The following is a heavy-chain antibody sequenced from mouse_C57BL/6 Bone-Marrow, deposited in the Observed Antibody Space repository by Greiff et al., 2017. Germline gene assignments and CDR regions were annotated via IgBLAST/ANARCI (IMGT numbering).Heavy chain of an antibody. Sequence: VQLQQSGPGLVQPSQSLSITCTVSGFSLTSYGVHWVRQSPGKGLEWLGVIWSGGSTDYTAAFISRLSISKDNSKSQVFFKMNSRQADDTAIYYCARNVLNCYGYVDVWGTGTTVTVSS. CDR2: IWSGGST. CDR3: ARNVLNCYGYVDV. D-gene: IGHD4-1*01. CDR1: GFSLTSYG. J-gene: IGHJ1*03. V-gene: IGHV2-2*01.